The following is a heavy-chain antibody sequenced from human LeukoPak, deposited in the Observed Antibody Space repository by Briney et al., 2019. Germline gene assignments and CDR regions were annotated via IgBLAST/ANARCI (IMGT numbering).Heavy chain of an antibody. V-gene: IGHV4-4*09. Sequence: SETLSPTCTVSGGSISSYYWSWIRQPPGKGLEWIGYIYTSGSTNYNPSLKSRVTISVDTSKNQFSLKLSSVTAAVTAVYYCARRGYYYMDVWGKGTTVTVSS. CDR3: ARRGYYYMDV. D-gene: IGHD3-10*01. CDR1: GGSISSYY. J-gene: IGHJ6*03. CDR2: IYTSGST.